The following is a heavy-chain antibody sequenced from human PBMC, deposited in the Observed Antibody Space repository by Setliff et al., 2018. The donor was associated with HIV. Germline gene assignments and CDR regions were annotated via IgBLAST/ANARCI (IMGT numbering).Heavy chain of an antibody. CDR3: ARDPALGAFDI. J-gene: IGHJ3*02. CDR2: INWNGGRI. V-gene: IGHV3-20*04. D-gene: IGHD6-6*01. Sequence: TGGSLRLSCAASGFTFDDYGMSWVRQAPGKGLEWVSGINWNGGRIGYADSVKGRFTISRDNAKNSLYLQMNSLRAEDAALYYCARDPALGAFDIWGQGTMVTVS. CDR1: GFTFDDYG.